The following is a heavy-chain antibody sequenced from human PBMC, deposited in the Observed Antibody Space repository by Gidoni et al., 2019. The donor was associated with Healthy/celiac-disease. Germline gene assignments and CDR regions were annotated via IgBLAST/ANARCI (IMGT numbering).Heavy chain of an antibody. CDR1: GFTFSSYS. Sequence: EVQLVESGGGLVKPGGSLRLSCAASGFTFSSYSMNWVRQAPGKRLEWVSSISSSSSYIYYADSVKGRFTISRDNAKNSLYLQMNSLRAEDTAVYYCARMGSSSSGLNWFDPWGQGTLVTVSS. D-gene: IGHD6-6*01. V-gene: IGHV3-21*01. J-gene: IGHJ5*02. CDR3: ARMGSSSSGLNWFDP. CDR2: ISSSSSYI.